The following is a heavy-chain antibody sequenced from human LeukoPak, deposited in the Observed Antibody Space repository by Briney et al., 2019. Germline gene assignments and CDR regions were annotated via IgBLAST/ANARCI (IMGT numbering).Heavy chain of an antibody. J-gene: IGHJ3*02. D-gene: IGHD1-26*01. Sequence: ASVKVSCRASGYIFSNYDITWVRQAPGQGLEWMGWISAYNGNAKYAQKLQGRVTVTTDTSTSTAYMELRSLRSEDTAVYYCARDCGSYPETGDAFDIWGQGTMVTVSS. CDR2: ISAYNGNA. V-gene: IGHV1-18*01. CDR3: ARDCGSYPETGDAFDI. CDR1: GYIFSNYD.